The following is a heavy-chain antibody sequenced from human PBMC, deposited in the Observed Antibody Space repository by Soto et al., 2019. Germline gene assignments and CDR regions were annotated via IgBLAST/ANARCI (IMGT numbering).Heavy chain of an antibody. CDR1: SGSISSSNW. CDR3: ARRAGAPSIDLDY. D-gene: IGHD3-3*02. J-gene: IGHJ4*02. Sequence: SETLSLTCAVSSGSISSSNWWSWVRQPPGKELEWIGEIYHSGSTNYNPSLKSRVTISVDKSKNQFSLKLSSVTAADTAVYYCARRAGAPSIDLDYWGQGTLVTVSS. V-gene: IGHV4-4*02. CDR2: IYHSGST.